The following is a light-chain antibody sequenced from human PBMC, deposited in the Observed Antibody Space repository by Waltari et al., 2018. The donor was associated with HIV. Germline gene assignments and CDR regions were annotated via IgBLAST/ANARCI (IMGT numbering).Light chain of an antibody. Sequence: SYVLPQSPSVPVPPGKTARITWGGNTIGSKSVHQYLQKPGQAPVLGIYYDSDRPSGMPERFSGANSGNTATLTISRVEAGDEGDYYCQVWDSSSGGVFGGGTRLTVL. CDR2: YDS. CDR3: QVWDSSSGGV. V-gene: IGLV3-21*04. CDR1: TIGSKS. J-gene: IGLJ2*01.